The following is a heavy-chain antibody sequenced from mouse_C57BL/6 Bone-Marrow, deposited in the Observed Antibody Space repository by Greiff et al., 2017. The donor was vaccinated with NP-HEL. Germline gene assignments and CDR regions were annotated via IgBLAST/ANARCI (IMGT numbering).Heavy chain of an antibody. D-gene: IGHD2-3*01. CDR2: IDPSDSYT. CDR3: ARWGGYYGDY. CDR1: GYTFTSYW. J-gene: IGHJ4*01. V-gene: IGHV1-69*01. Sequence: QVQLKQPGAELVMPGASVKLSCKASGYTFTSYWMHWVKQRPGQGLEWIGEIDPSDSYTNYNQKFKGKSTLTVDKSSSTAYMQLSSLTSEDSAVYYCARWGGYYGDYWGQGTSVTVSS.